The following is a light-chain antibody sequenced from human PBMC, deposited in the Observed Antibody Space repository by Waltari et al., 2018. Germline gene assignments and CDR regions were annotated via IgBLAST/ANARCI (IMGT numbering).Light chain of an antibody. Sequence: QSALTQPRSVSGSPGQSAPIPCTGTSSDVGGYHYVSCYQQHPGKAPKPMFYDVSKRPSGVPDRFSGSKSGNTASLTISGLQAEDEADYYCCSYAGSYTWVFGGGTKLTVL. J-gene: IGLJ3*02. CDR1: SSDVGGYHY. V-gene: IGLV2-11*01. CDR2: DVS. CDR3: CSYAGSYTWV.